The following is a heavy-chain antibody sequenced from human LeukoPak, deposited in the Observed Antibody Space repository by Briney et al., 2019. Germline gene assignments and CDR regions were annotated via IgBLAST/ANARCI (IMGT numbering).Heavy chain of an antibody. D-gene: IGHD2-15*01. Sequence: PGGSLRLSCAASGFTVTTNYMTWVRQAPGKGLEWVSIIYSGGYTDYADSVTGRFTISRDNSKNTLDLQMNSLRAEDTAVYYCARGCGGNCYLNDYWGQGTLVTVSP. V-gene: IGHV3-66*01. CDR2: IYSGGYT. J-gene: IGHJ4*02. CDR1: GFTVTTNY. CDR3: ARGCGGNCYLNDY.